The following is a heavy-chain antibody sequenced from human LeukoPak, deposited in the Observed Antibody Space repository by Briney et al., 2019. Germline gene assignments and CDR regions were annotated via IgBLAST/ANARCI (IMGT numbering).Heavy chain of an antibody. CDR2: IKQDGSEK. CDR1: GFTFSSYW. J-gene: IGHJ1*01. D-gene: IGHD6-19*01. CDR3: ARDQVEQWLVPEYFQH. Sequence: PGGSLRLSCAASGFTFSSYWMSWVRQAPGKGLEWVANIKQDGSEKYYVDSVKGRFTISRDNAKNSLYLQMNSLRAEDTAVYYCARDQVEQWLVPEYFQHWGQGTLVTVSS. V-gene: IGHV3-7*01.